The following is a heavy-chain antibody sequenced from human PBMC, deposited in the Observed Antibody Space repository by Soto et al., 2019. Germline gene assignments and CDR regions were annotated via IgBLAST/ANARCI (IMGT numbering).Heavy chain of an antibody. CDR2: IWYDGSNK. V-gene: IGHV3-33*01. CDR3: ARLIGNSWLDP. D-gene: IGHD3-16*01. Sequence: PGGSLRLSCAASGFTFSSYGMHWVRQAPGKGLEWVAVIWYDGSNKYYADSVKGRFTISRDNSKNTLYLQMNSLRADDTAVYYCARLIGNSWLDPWGQGTLVTVSS. J-gene: IGHJ5*02. CDR1: GFTFSSYG.